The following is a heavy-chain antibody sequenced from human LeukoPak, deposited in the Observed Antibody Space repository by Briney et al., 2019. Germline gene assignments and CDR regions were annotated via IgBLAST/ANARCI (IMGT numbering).Heavy chain of an antibody. Sequence: PGGSLRLSCAASGFTFSSYAMGWVRQAPGKGLEWVSAISGSGGSTYYADSVKGRFTISRDNPKSTLYLQMNSLRAEDTAVYYCAKEGFSSSWYYFDYWGQGTLVTVSS. D-gene: IGHD6-13*01. CDR3: AKEGFSSSWYYFDY. J-gene: IGHJ4*02. V-gene: IGHV3-23*01. CDR1: GFTFSSYA. CDR2: ISGSGGST.